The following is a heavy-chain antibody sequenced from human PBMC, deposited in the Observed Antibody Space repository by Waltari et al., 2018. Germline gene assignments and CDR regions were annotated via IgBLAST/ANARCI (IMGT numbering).Heavy chain of an antibody. Sequence: QVQLVQSGAEVKKPGASVKVSCKASGYTFTGYYMHWVRQAPGQGLEWMGRINPNSGDTNYAQKFQGRVTMTRDTSISTAYMELSRLRSDDTAVYYCARDRGSSWIFDYWGQGTLVTVSS. CDR3: ARDRGSSWIFDY. CDR1: GYTFTGYY. CDR2: INPNSGDT. V-gene: IGHV1-2*06. D-gene: IGHD6-13*01. J-gene: IGHJ4*02.